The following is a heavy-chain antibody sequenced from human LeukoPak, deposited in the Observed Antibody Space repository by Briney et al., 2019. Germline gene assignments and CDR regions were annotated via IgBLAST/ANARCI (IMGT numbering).Heavy chain of an antibody. Sequence: PGGSLRLSCAASGFTFSSYAMHWVRQAPGKGLEWVAVISYDGSNKYYADSVKGRFTISRDNSKNTLYLQMNSLRDEDTAVYYCAREYGSGSYYHNWFDPWGQGTLVTVSS. CDR1: GFTFSSYA. D-gene: IGHD3-10*01. CDR3: AREYGSGSYYHNWFDP. CDR2: ISYDGSNK. V-gene: IGHV3-30-3*01. J-gene: IGHJ5*02.